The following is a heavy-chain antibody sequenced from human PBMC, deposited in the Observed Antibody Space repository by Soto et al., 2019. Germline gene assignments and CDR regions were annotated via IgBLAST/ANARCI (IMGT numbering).Heavy chain of an antibody. D-gene: IGHD2-2*01. J-gene: IGHJ4*02. CDR3: AKDKGYCSSTSCYSSSWTYFDY. CDR1: GFTFDDYA. Sequence: GGSLRLSCAASGFTFDDYAMHWVRQAPGKGLEWVSGISWNSGSIGYADSVKGRFTISRDNAKNFLYLQMNSLRAEDTALYYCAKDKGYCSSTSCYSSSWTYFDYWGQGTLVTVSS. V-gene: IGHV3-9*01. CDR2: ISWNSGSI.